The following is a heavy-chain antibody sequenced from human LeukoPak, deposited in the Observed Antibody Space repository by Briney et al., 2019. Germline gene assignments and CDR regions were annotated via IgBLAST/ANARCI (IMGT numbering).Heavy chain of an antibody. J-gene: IGHJ3*02. CDR1: GFTVSSNY. V-gene: IGHV3-53*01. CDR2: IYSGGRT. CDR3: ASRSAGDYVNTFDI. D-gene: IGHD4-17*01. Sequence: GGSLRLSCAASGFTVSSNYMTWVRQAPGKGLEWVSVIYSGGRTYYADSVKGRFTISRDNSKNTLYLDMNSPRAEDTAVYYCASRSAGDYVNTFDIWGQGAMVTVSS.